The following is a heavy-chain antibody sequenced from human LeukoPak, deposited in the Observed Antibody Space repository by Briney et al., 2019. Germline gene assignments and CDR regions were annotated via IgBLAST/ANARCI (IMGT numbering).Heavy chain of an antibody. CDR2: ISSTGGTI. V-gene: IGHV3-11*01. Sequence: GGSLRLSCAAPGFIFSDYYMSWIRQAPGKGLEWVSYISSTGGTIDYADSVKGRFTVSRDNAKKSLYLQMNSLRAEDTAMYFCVRIEDGCGARGYWYFDLWGRGTLVTVS. J-gene: IGHJ2*01. CDR3: VRIEDGCGARGYWYFDL. CDR1: GFIFSDYY. D-gene: IGHD2-15*01.